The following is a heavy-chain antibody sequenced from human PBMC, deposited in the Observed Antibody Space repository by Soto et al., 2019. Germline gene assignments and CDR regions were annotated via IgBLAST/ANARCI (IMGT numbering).Heavy chain of an antibody. D-gene: IGHD6-13*01. CDR3: AANIMGWTSSSNDNCFDP. CDR2: ISGSGGST. CDR1: GFTFSSYA. J-gene: IGHJ5*02. V-gene: IGHV3-23*01. Sequence: EVQLLESGGGLVQPGGSLRLSCAASGFTFSSYAMSWVRQAPGKGLEWVSAISGSGGSTYYADSVKGRFTISRDNSKNTLYLQMNSLRAEDTAVYYCAANIMGWTSSSNDNCFDPWGQGTLVTVSS.